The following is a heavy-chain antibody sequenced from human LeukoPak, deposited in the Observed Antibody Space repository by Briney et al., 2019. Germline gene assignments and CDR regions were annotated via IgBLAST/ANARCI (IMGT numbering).Heavy chain of an antibody. V-gene: IGHV1-2*02. CDR1: GYTFTGYY. Sequence: ASVKVSCKASGYTFTGYYMHWVRQAPGQGLECMGWINPNSGGTNYAQKFQGRVTMTRDTSISTAYMELSRLRSDDTAVYYCARGLWFGAKNTQPLYYMDVWGKGTTVTVSS. J-gene: IGHJ6*03. CDR3: ARGLWFGAKNTQPLYYMDV. D-gene: IGHD3-10*01. CDR2: INPNSGGT.